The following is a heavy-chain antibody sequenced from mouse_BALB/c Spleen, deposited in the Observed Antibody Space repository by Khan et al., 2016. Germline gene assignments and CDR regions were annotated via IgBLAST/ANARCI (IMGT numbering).Heavy chain of an antibody. CDR3: ARNDYYFTY. J-gene: IGHJ3*01. V-gene: IGHV3-2*02. CDR1: GYSITSDYA. Sequence: EVQLQESGPGLVKPSQSLSLTCTVTGYSITSDYAWNWIRQSPGNKLEWMGYISFSGRTSQNPSLTSRISITRVTSKNQFFLQLNSVTTEDTATYSCARNDYYFTYWSQGTLVTVSA. CDR2: ISFSGRT. D-gene: IGHD2-3*01.